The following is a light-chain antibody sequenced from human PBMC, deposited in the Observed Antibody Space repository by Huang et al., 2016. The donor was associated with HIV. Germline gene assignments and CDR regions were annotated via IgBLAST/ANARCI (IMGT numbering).Light chain of an antibody. CDR2: DAS. CDR1: QSISTY. Sequence: EIVLTQSPATLSLSPGERATLSCRASQSISTYLAWYQHRPGQSPRLLIYDASKRAVGVRTRFSGRGSGTDFTLTISSLEPEDFAVCFCQQRSEWLTFGGGTRVDIK. J-gene: IGKJ4*01. V-gene: IGKV3-11*01. CDR3: QQRSEWLT.